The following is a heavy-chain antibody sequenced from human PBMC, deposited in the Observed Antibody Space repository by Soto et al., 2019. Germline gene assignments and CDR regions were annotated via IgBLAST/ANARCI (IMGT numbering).Heavy chain of an antibody. CDR3: ARGGDPDY. J-gene: IGHJ4*02. D-gene: IGHD2-21*02. CDR1: GFTFDYSW. CDR2: LQTDGSHP. V-gene: IGHV3-74*01. Sequence: EVQLVESGGGLVQPGGSLGLSCVASGFTFDYSWLHWVRQAPGEGLMWVSRLQTDGSHPAYADSVKGRFTISRDNAKSTLYLQMNNLRAEDTGVYFCARGGDPDYWGQGTLVTVSS.